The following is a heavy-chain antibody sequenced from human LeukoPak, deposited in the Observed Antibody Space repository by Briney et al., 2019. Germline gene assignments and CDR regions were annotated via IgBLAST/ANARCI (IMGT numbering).Heavy chain of an antibody. V-gene: IGHV3-23*01. CDR2: IIGSSGTT. CDR1: GFSFNNYG. D-gene: IGHD5-12*01. J-gene: IGHJ4*02. CDR3: AKGAYDYIEIAYFDY. Sequence: GGSLRLSCVASGFSFNNYGMNWVRQAPGKGLEWVSLIIGSSGTTFYADSVKGRFTISRDKSKSTLYLQMNSLRAEDTAVYYCAKGAYDYIEIAYFDYWGQGSLVTVSS.